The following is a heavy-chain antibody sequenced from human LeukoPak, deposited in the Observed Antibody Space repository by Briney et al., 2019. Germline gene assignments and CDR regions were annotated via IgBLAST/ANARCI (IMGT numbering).Heavy chain of an antibody. V-gene: IGHV1-2*02. Sequence: ASVKVSCKASGYTFTSYGISWVRQAPGQGLEWMGWINPNSGGTNYAQKFQGRVTMTRDTSISTAYMELSRLRSDDTAVYYCARDPYGSGSSWGQGTLVTVSS. CDR3: ARDPYGSGSS. CDR2: INPNSGGT. D-gene: IGHD3-10*01. J-gene: IGHJ4*02. CDR1: GYTFTSYG.